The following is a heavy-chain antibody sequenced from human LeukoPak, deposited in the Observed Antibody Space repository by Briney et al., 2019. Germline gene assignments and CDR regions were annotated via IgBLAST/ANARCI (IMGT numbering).Heavy chain of an antibody. CDR2: IKEDGSDK. J-gene: IGHJ4*02. V-gene: IGHV3-7*01. D-gene: IGHD6-6*01. CDR3: ARGARQPEN. Sequence: SCKASGYTFSSYAMSWVRQAPGKDLEWVANIKEDGSDKYYVDSLKGRFTISRDNAKNSLFLQMNSLRAEDTAVYYCARGARQPENWGQGTLVTVSS. CDR1: GYTFSSYA.